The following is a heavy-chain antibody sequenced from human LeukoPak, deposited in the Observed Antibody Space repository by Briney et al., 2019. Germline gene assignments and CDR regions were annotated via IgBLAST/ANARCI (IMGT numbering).Heavy chain of an antibody. CDR1: GFTFSLTG. J-gene: IGHJ4*02. Sequence: GGSLGLSCQASGFTFSLTGIHWVRQAPGKGLEWVAVISYDGKNKFYGDSVQGRLIISRDNSKNTVHLQMNSLRTEDTAVYYCAKDRDHYDSSGHLDSWGQGTRVTVSS. CDR3: AKDRDHYDSSGHLDS. CDR2: ISYDGKNK. D-gene: IGHD3-22*01. V-gene: IGHV3-30*18.